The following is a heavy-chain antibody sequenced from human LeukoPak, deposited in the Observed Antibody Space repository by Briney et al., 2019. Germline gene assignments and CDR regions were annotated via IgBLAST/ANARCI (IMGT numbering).Heavy chain of an antibody. CDR1: GGSISSYY. CDR3: ARDIGYSSGSFWFDP. J-gene: IGHJ5*02. D-gene: IGHD6-19*01. CDR2: IYYSGST. V-gene: IGHV4-59*01. Sequence: SETLSLICTVSGGSISSYYWSWIRQPPGKGLEWIGYIYYSGSTNYNPSLKSRVTISVDTSKNQFSLKLSSVTAADTAVYYCARDIGYSSGSFWFDPWGQGTLVTVSS.